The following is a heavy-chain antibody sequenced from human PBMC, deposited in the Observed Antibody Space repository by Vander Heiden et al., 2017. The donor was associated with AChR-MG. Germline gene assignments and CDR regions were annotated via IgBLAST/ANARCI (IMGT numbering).Heavy chain of an antibody. CDR3: AKDGDYDAFDI. CDR1: GFTVSSYG. Sequence: QVQLGESGGGVVQPGRSLRLPRAPSGFTVSSYGMHWVRQAPGKGLEWVAVISYDGSNKYYADSVKGRFTISRDNSKNTLYLQMNSLRAEDTAVYYCAKDGDYDAFDIWGQGTMVTVSS. V-gene: IGHV3-30*18. CDR2: ISYDGSNK. J-gene: IGHJ3*02. D-gene: IGHD4-17*01.